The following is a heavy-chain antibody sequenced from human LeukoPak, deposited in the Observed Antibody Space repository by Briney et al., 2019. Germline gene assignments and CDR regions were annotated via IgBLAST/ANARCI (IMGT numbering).Heavy chain of an antibody. V-gene: IGHV3-20*04. J-gene: IGHJ3*02. CDR2: ISWKSSNS. Sequence: GSLRLSCKASGFIFNDYPMNWVRQAPGKGLEWVAGISWKSSNSGYADSVKGRFTISRDNAKNSLYLQMNSLRAEDTALYYCARRDIVVVPAAIFGAFDIWGQGTMVTVSS. D-gene: IGHD2-2*02. CDR3: ARRDIVVVPAAIFGAFDI. CDR1: GFIFNDYP.